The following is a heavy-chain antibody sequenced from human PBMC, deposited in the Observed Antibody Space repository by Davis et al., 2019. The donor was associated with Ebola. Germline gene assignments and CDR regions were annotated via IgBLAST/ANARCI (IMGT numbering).Heavy chain of an antibody. V-gene: IGHV4-59*08. CDR3: ARQPPPVRHSGMDV. J-gene: IGHJ6*02. CDR2: LYHSGTA. Sequence: MPSETLSLTCTVSGGSPSTNYWSCMRQPPGGGLEWIGYLYHSGTANYNSSLRSRVTISEDPSKTQYFLTLTSVTAADTAVYYCARQPPPVRHSGMDVWGHGTTVIVSS. CDR1: GGSPSTNY. D-gene: IGHD6-19*01.